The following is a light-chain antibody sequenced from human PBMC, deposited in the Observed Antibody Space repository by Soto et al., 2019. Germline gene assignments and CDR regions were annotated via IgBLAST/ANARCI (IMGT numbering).Light chain of an antibody. CDR2: SNV. J-gene: IGLJ2*01. CDR1: RLNIGSNL. CDR3: AAWDDTLRGVI. Sequence: QSVLTHTPSATGTPGQRVSISCSGGRLNIGSNLVNWYQQLPGTPPKLLIYSNVQRPSGVPDRFSGSKSGTSASLAISGLQSEDEADYYCAAWDDTLRGVIFGGGTQLTVL. V-gene: IGLV1-44*01.